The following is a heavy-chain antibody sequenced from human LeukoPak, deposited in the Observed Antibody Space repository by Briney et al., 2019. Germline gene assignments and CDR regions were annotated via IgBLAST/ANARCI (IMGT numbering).Heavy chain of an antibody. D-gene: IGHD6-13*01. V-gene: IGHV1-3*01. CDR2: ISAGNGNT. CDR3: AIAAGGYYYGMDV. Sequence: ASVKVSCKASGYTVTSYATQWVRQAPGQRLEWMGWISAGNGNTKYSQKFQGRVTMTRDTSASTAYMELSSLRSEDTAVYYCAIAAGGYYYGMDVWGQGTTVTVSS. J-gene: IGHJ6*02. CDR1: GYTVTSYA.